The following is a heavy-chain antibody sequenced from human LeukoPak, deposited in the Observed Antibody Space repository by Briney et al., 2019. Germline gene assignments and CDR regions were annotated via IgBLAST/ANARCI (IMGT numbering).Heavy chain of an antibody. J-gene: IGHJ5*02. Sequence: PGGSLRLSCAASGFTFSDYYMSWIRQAPGKGLEWVSYISSSGSTIYYADSVKGRFTISRDNAKNPLYLQMNSLRAEDTAVYYCAREAIAAAGTGWFDPWGQGTLVTVSS. CDR2: ISSSGSTI. CDR3: AREAIAAAGTGWFDP. CDR1: GFTFSDYY. V-gene: IGHV3-11*04. D-gene: IGHD6-13*01.